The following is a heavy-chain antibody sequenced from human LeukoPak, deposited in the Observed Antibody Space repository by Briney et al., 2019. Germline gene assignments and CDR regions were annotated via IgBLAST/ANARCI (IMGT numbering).Heavy chain of an antibody. V-gene: IGHV3-7*03. CDR3: ARNNGMDV. CDR2: VNRDGSVT. Sequence: GGSLRLSCAASGFALSSHWMTWVRQVPGRGPEWVANVNRDGSVTYYLDSVKGRFTISKDNAKNPLYLQMNSLRAEDTALYHCARNNGMDVWGQGTTVIVSS. CDR1: GFALSSHW. J-gene: IGHJ6*02.